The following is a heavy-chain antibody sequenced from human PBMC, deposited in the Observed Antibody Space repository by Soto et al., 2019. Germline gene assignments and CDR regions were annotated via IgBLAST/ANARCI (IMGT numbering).Heavy chain of an antibody. V-gene: IGHV1-69*01. D-gene: IGHD3-22*01. Sequence: QVQLVQSGAEVKKPGSSVKVSCKASGGTFSSYAISWVRQAPGQGLEWMGGIIPIFGTANYAQKFQGRVTITADESTSTAYMELSSPRSEDTAVYYCARTYYYDSSGYYYRWFDPWGQGTLVTVSS. CDR2: IIPIFGTA. J-gene: IGHJ5*02. CDR3: ARTYYYDSSGYYYRWFDP. CDR1: GGTFSSYA.